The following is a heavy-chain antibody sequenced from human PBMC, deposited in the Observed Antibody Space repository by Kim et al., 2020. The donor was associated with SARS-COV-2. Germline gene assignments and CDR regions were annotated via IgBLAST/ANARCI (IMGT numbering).Heavy chain of an antibody. Sequence: SETLSLTCTVSGASIISGVYYWSWIRQHPGKGLEWIGYIHYTGTTYYHPSLKSRLTMSVDTSKNQFSLNLNSVTAADTAVYYCARATPYYYDPSTYYYGAFHVGGQGTMITVPS. CDR1: GASIISGVYY. V-gene: IGHV4-31*03. CDR2: IHYTGTT. CDR3: ARATPYYYDPSTYYYGAFHV. J-gene: IGHJ3*01. D-gene: IGHD3-22*01.